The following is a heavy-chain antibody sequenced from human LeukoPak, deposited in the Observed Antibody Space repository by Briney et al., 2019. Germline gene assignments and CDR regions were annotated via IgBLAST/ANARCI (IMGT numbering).Heavy chain of an antibody. CDR3: ARETEPLDYGDSTNLDY. CDR1: GLTFSSYS. J-gene: IGHJ4*02. CDR2: IGSRTGNI. Sequence: GGSLRLSCAASGLTFSSYSMNWVRQAPGKGLEWVAFIGSRTGNIYYAHSVKGRPSISRDNAKHSVYLKMNSLKADDTAVYYCARETEPLDYGDSTNLDYWGQGTLVTVST. V-gene: IGHV3-21*01. D-gene: IGHD4/OR15-4a*01.